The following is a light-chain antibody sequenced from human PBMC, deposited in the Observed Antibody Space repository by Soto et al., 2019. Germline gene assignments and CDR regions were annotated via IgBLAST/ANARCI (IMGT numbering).Light chain of an antibody. CDR2: DAS. V-gene: IGKV3-11*01. Sequence: PGERATLSCRASRGVSISLVWYQQKPGQAPRLLIYDASNRATGIPARFSGSGSGTDFTLTISSLEPEDFAVYYCHQRTNWPPETFGQGTRLENK. J-gene: IGKJ5*01. CDR1: RGVSIS. CDR3: HQRTNWPPET.